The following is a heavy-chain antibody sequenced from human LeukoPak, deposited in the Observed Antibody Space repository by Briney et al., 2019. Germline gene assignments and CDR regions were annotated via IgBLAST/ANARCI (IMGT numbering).Heavy chain of an antibody. D-gene: IGHD2-15*01. Sequence: GGSLRLSCAASGFTFSNYGMHWVRQAPGKGLEWVAVIWYDGSNQYYADSVKGRFTISRDNSKNTLYLQMNSLRAEDTAIYYCAKKSGVTCYSAVDYRGQGTLVTVSS. J-gene: IGHJ4*02. CDR3: AKKSGVTCYSAVDY. CDR2: IWYDGSNQ. CDR1: GFTFSNYG. V-gene: IGHV3-33*06.